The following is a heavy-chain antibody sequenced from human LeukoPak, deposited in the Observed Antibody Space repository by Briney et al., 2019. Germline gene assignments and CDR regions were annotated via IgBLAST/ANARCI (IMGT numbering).Heavy chain of an antibody. Sequence: GESLNISCKGSGYSFTSYWIGWVRPLPGKGLGWMGIIYPGDSDTRYSPSFQGQVTISADKSISTAYLQWSSLKASDTAMYYCARHPGTPSDAFDIWGQGTMVTVSS. V-gene: IGHV5-51*01. CDR1: GYSFTSYW. CDR2: IYPGDSDT. CDR3: ARHPGTPSDAFDI. J-gene: IGHJ3*02.